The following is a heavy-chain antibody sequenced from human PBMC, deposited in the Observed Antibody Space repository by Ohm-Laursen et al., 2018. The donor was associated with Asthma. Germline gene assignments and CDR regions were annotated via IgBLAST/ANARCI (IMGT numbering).Heavy chain of an antibody. D-gene: IGHD3-10*01. J-gene: IGHJ4*02. CDR1: GFTFSSNA. CDR3: ARDHYYSSGTYFDY. V-gene: IGHV3-30-3*01. Sequence: SLRLSCSASGFTFSSNAMHWVRQAPGKGLEWAAVISKDGSNKYYAESVKGRFTISRDNSMNTLYVQMNSLRAEDTAVYYCARDHYYSSGTYFDYWGQGTLVTVSS. CDR2: ISKDGSNK.